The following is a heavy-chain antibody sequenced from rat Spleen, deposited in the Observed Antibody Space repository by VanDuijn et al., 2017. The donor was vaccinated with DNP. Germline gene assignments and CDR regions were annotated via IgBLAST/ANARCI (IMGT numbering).Heavy chain of an antibody. CDR3: ARPQLLQWPYWYFDF. J-gene: IGHJ1*01. CDR1: GYTFTSYY. Sequence: QVQLQQSGAELAKPGSSVKISCKASGYTFTSYYIGWIKQTTGQGLDYIGYISMGSGGTNYNENFKGKATLTVDKSSSTAFMQLSSLTPDDSAVYYCARPQLLQWPYWYFDFWGPGTMVTVSS. D-gene: IGHD1-1*01. V-gene: IGHV1-43*01. CDR2: ISMGSGGT.